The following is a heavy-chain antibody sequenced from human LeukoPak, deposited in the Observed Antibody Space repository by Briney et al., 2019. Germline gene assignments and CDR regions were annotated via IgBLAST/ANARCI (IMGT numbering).Heavy chain of an antibody. CDR2: ISSSGSTI. CDR1: GFTFSSYE. V-gene: IGHV3-48*03. D-gene: IGHD3-22*01. CDR3: ARVSPRYYDSSGSFDY. J-gene: IGHJ4*02. Sequence: PGGSLRLSCAASGFTFSSYEMNWVRQAPGKGLEWVSYISSSGSTIYYADSVKGRFTISRDNAKNSLYLQMNSLRAEDTAVYYCARVSPRYYDSSGSFDYWGQGTLVTVSS.